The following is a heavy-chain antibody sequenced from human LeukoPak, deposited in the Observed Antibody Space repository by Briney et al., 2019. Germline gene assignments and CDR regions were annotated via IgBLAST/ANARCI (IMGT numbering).Heavy chain of an antibody. CDR2: IIPVFGTA. J-gene: IGHJ4*02. V-gene: IGHV1-69*05. D-gene: IGHD3-16*01. Sequence: GSSVKVSCKASGGTFSSYAISWVRQAPGQGLEWMGGIIPVFGTANYAQKFQGRVTITTDESTSTAYMELSSLRSENTAVYYCARDSYVTGYFDYWGQGTLVTVSS. CDR3: ARDSYVTGYFDY. CDR1: GGTFSSYA.